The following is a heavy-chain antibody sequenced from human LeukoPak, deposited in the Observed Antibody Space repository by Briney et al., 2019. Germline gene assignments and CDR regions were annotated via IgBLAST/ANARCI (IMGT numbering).Heavy chain of an antibody. V-gene: IGHV3-43*01. CDR1: GFIFDDYT. Sequence: GSLRLSCTASGFIFDDYTMHWVRQAPGKGLEWVSLINGDGGSTYYADSVKGRFTISRDNSKNSLYLQMNSLRTEDTALYYCAKAAPYSGYDTFFDYWGQGTLVTVSS. D-gene: IGHD5-12*01. CDR3: AKAAPYSGYDTFFDY. CDR2: INGDGGST. J-gene: IGHJ4*02.